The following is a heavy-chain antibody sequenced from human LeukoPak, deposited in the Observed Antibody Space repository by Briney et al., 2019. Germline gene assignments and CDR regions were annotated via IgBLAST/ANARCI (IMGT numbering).Heavy chain of an antibody. V-gene: IGHV3-30*02. CDR3: AKSGVVAADYYYMDV. CDR2: IRYDGSNK. Sequence: PGGSLRLSCAASGFTFSSYGMHWVRQAPGKGLEWVAVIRYDGSNKYYADSVKGRFTISRDNSKNTLYLQMNSLRAEDTAVYYCAKSGVVAADYYYMDVWGKGTTVTVSS. D-gene: IGHD2-15*01. CDR1: GFTFSSYG. J-gene: IGHJ6*03.